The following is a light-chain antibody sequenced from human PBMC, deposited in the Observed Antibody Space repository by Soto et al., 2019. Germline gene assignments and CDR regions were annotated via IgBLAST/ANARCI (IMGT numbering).Light chain of an antibody. J-gene: IGLJ1*01. CDR3: TSFTSDHIYV. V-gene: IGLV2-14*03. CDR2: YVS. Sequence: QSLLTPPSSLAVSPGQSSTISCTGTISDFTGYNYVSWYQQYPGKVPKLLIYYVSDRPSGVSNRFSGSKSGKTASLTISGLQAEDEADYFCTSFTSDHIYVFGTGTKVTVL. CDR1: ISDFTGYNY.